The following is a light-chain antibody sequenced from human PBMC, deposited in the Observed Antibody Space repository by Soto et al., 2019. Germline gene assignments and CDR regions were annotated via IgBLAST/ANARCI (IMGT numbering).Light chain of an antibody. V-gene: IGKV3-15*01. Sequence: EIVMTQSPATLSVSPGERATLSCRASQGVSTNLAWYQQKPGQAPRLLIYGASTRATGVPARFSGSGSGTQFTLTIRSLQSDDFAVYYCPQYTNWPPWTFGQGTKVDVK. CDR2: GAS. J-gene: IGKJ1*01. CDR1: QGVSTN. CDR3: PQYTNWPPWT.